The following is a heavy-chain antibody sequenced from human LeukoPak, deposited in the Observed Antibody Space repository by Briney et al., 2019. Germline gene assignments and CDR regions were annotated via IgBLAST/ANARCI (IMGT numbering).Heavy chain of an antibody. V-gene: IGHV3-21*01. CDR3: AREIEMIRGGPLLDY. CDR2: ITSVGSYM. D-gene: IGHD3-10*01. CDR1: GFTFSSYS. J-gene: IGHJ4*02. Sequence: GGSLRLSCAASGFTFSSYSMNWVRQAPGKGLEWVSFITSVGSYMHYADSVKGRFTTSRDNAKNSLYLQMSILRAEDTAVYYCAREIEMIRGGPLLDYWGQGALVTVSS.